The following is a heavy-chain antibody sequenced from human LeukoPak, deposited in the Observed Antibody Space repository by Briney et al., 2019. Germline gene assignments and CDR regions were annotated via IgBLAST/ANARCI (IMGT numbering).Heavy chain of an antibody. CDR1: GLTISTYD. J-gene: IGHJ4*02. CDR3: AKSVYHSGNY. D-gene: IGHD3-10*01. Sequence: GGSLRLSCSASGLTISTYDMSWLRQAPGKGLEWVSSINGGTTYYADSVKGRFTISRDNSKNTVSLQMNSLRAEDTAVYYCAKSVYHSGNYWGQGTLVTVSS. CDR2: INGGTT. V-gene: IGHV3-23*01.